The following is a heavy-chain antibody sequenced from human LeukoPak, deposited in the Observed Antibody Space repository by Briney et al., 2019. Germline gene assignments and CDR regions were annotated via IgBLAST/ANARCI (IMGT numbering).Heavy chain of an antibody. V-gene: IGHV3-73*01. CDR1: GFTFSGSA. D-gene: IGHD6-13*01. CDR2: IRSKADSFTT. J-gene: IGHJ4*02. CDR3: RAAADLNDY. Sequence: GGSLRLSCAASGFTFSGSAMHWVRQASGKGLEWLGRIRSKADSFTTAYAASVKGRFIVSRDDSKNTAYLQMNSLKTEDTAVYYCRAAADLNDYWGQGTLVTVSS.